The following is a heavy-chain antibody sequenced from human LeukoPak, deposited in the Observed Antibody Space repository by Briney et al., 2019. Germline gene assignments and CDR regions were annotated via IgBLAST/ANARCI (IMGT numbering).Heavy chain of an antibody. D-gene: IGHD6-13*01. CDR2: IIPIFGTA. CDR3: ATRMGIAAAYFDY. CDR1: GGTFSSYA. Sequence: SVKVSCTASGGTFSSYAISWVRQAPGQGLEWMGGIIPIFGTANYAQKFQGRVTITADESTSTAYMELSSLRSEDTAVYYCATRMGIAAAYFDYWGQGTLVTVSS. J-gene: IGHJ4*02. V-gene: IGHV1-69*13.